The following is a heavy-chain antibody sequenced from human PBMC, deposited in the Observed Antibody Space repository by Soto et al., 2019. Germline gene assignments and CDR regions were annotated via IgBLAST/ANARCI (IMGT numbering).Heavy chain of an antibody. CDR2: IYYSGST. D-gene: IGHD3-3*01. CDR1: GSSISSGGYY. CDR3: ARTVLEWLFANFDY. J-gene: IGHJ4*02. Sequence: KASETLSLTCTVSGSSISSGGYYWSWIRQHPGKGLEWIGYIYYSGSTYYNPSLKSRVTISVDTSKNQFSLKLSSVTAADTAVYYCARTVLEWLFANFDYWGQGTLVTVSS. V-gene: IGHV4-31*03.